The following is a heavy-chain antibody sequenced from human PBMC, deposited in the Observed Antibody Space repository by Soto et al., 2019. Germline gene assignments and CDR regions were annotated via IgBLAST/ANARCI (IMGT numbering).Heavy chain of an antibody. Sequence: SETLSLTCTVSGGSISSGGYYWSWICQHPGKGLEWIGYIYYSGSTYYNPSLKSRVTISVDTSKNQFSLKLSSVTAADTAVYYCARSSTSANYFDYWGQGTLVTVSS. CDR2: IYYSGST. CDR3: ARSSTSANYFDY. CDR1: GGSISSGGYY. J-gene: IGHJ4*02. D-gene: IGHD2-2*01. V-gene: IGHV4-31*03.